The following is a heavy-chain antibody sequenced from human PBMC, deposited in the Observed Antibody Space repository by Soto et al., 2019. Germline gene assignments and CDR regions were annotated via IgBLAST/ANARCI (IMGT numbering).Heavy chain of an antibody. CDR2: ISYDGSNK. CDR1: GFTFSSYG. J-gene: IGHJ4*02. V-gene: IGHV3-30*18. D-gene: IGHD5-18*01. CDR3: AKGSTAMTYFDY. Sequence: QVQLEESGGGVVQPGRSLRLYCAASGFTFSSYGMHWVRQAPGKGLEWVAVISYDGSNKYYADSVKCRFTISRDNSKNTLYLQMNSLRAEDTAVYYCAKGSTAMTYFDYWGQGTLVTVSS.